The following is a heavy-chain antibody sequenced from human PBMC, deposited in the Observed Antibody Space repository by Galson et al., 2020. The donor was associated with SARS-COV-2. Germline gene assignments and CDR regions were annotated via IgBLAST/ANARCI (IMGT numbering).Heavy chain of an antibody. J-gene: IGHJ5*02. CDR2: IYYSGST. Sequence: SETLSLTCTVSGGSISSGGYYWSWIRQHPGKGLEWLGYIYYSGSTYYNPSLKSRVTISVDTSKNQFSLKLSSVTAADTAVYYCARGEYNWDGFGNWFDPWGQGTLVTVSS. V-gene: IGHV4-31*03. D-gene: IGHD1-20*01. CDR1: GGSISSGGYY. CDR3: ARGEYNWDGFGNWFDP.